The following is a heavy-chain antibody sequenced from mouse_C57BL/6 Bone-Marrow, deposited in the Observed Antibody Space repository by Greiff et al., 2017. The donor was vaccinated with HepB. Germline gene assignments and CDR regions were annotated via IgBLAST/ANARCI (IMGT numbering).Heavy chain of an antibody. CDR2: INPGSGST. J-gene: IGHJ2*01. V-gene: IGHV1-54*01. CDR1: GYAFTNYL. CDR3: ERWELQRTHYFDY. D-gene: IGHD2-12*01. Sequence: QVQLQQSGAELVRPGTSVKVSCKASGYAFTNYLLEWVKQRPGQGLEWIGVINPGSGSTNYNEKFKGKATLAADKSSSTAYMPLSSLTSEDSAVYFCERWELQRTHYFDYWGQGTTLTVSS.